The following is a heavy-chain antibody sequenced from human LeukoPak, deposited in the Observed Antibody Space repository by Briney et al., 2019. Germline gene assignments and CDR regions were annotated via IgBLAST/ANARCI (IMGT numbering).Heavy chain of an antibody. D-gene: IGHD1-26*01. J-gene: IGHJ4*02. V-gene: IGHV1-24*01. CDR2: FDPEDGET. CDR1: GYTLTELS. Sequence: GASVKVSCKVSGYTLTELSMHWVRPAPGKGLEWMGGFDPEDGETIYAQKFQGRVTMTEDTSTDTAYMELSSLRSEDTAVYYCATSEVGATIWAWTRNYWGQGTLVTVSS. CDR3: ATSEVGATIWAWTRNY.